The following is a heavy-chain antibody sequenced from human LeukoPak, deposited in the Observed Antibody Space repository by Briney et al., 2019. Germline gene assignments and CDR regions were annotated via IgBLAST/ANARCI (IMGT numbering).Heavy chain of an antibody. V-gene: IGHV1-2*02. Sequence: ASVKVSCKAPGYTFTGYYMHWVRQAPGQGLEWMGWINPNSGGTNYAQKFQGRVTMTRDTSISTAYMELSRLRSDDTAVYYCAREDFRILTHYYYGMDVWGQGTTVTVSS. J-gene: IGHJ6*02. D-gene: IGHD3/OR15-3a*01. CDR2: INPNSGGT. CDR1: GYTFTGYY. CDR3: AREDFRILTHYYYGMDV.